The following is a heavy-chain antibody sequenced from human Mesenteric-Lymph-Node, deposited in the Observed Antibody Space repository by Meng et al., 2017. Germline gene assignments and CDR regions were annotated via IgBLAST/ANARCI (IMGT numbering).Heavy chain of an antibody. J-gene: IGHJ4*02. CDR1: GGSISSTIYF. D-gene: IGHD2-15*01. Sequence: NPTDTLPIPFTATGGSISSTIYFWGWIPQPPGTGLDWLATTYYSGSTYSNPSLKSRLTISVDTSKNQFSLKLSSVTAADTAVHYCARVGYCSGGSCSFRYFDYWGQGILVTVSS. V-gene: IGHV4-39*01. CDR3: ARVGYCSGGSCSFRYFDY. CDR2: TYYSGST.